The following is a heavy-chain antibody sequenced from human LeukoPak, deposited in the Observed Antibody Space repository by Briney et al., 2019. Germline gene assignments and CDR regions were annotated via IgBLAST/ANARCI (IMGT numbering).Heavy chain of an antibody. CDR2: IYTSGST. D-gene: IGHD5-18*01. Sequence: SETLSLTCTVSGGSISSYCWSWIRQPPGKGLEWIGYIYTSGSTNYNPSLKSRVTISVDTSKNQFSLKLSSVTAADTAVYYCARHTTGRLHPFDYWGQGTLVTVSS. V-gene: IGHV4-4*09. J-gene: IGHJ4*02. CDR3: ARHTTGRLHPFDY. CDR1: GGSISSYC.